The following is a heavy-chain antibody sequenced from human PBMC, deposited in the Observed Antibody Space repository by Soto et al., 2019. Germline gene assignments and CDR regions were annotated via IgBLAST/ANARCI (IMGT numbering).Heavy chain of an antibody. J-gene: IGHJ4*02. CDR3: ARHSIAAAALGGFDY. CDR2: MYYSGST. CDR1: GGSISSYY. V-gene: IGHV4-59*08. Sequence: PSETLSLTCTVSGGSISSYYWSWIRQPPGKGLEWIGYMYYSGSTNYNPSLKSRVTISVDTSKNQFSLKLSSVTAADTAVYYCARHSIAAAALGGFDYWGQGTLVTVSS. D-gene: IGHD6-13*01.